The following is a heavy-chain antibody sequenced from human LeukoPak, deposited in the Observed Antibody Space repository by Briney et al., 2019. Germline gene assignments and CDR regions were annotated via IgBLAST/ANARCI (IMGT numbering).Heavy chain of an antibody. D-gene: IGHD5-12*01. J-gene: IGHJ4*02. CDR3: ARVISPISGYDGPFDY. V-gene: IGHV3-21*01. CDR1: GFTFKNAW. Sequence: PGGSLRLSCEASGFTFKNAWMIWVRQAPGKGLEWVSSISSSSSYIYYADSVEGRFTISRGNAKNSLYLQMNSLRAEDTAVYYCARVISPISGYDGPFDYWGQGTLVTVSS. CDR2: ISSSSSYI.